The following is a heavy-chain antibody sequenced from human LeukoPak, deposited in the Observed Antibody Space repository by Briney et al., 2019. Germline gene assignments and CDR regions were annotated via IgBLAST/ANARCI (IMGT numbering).Heavy chain of an antibody. CDR3: ARAAPADYGDNDPFDY. J-gene: IGHJ4*02. D-gene: IGHD4-17*01. CDR1: DGSISSSSYY. V-gene: IGHV4-30-4*08. CDR2: IYHTGST. Sequence: KPSETLSLTCTVSDGSISSSSYYWGWIRQPPGKGLEWIGYIYHTGSTYYNPSLKSRVTISVDTSKNQFSLKLSSATAADTAVYYCARAAPADYGDNDPFDYWGQGTLVTVSS.